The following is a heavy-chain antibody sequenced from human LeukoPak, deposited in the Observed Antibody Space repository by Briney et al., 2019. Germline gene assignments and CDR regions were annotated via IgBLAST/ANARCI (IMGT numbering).Heavy chain of an antibody. CDR2: IKSDGTYT. V-gene: IGHV3-74*01. Sequence: GGSLRLSCAASGFTFSNYWMHWVRQAPGKGLVWVSRIKSDGTYTTYADSVKGRFTISRDNAKNTLYLQMNSLRAEDTAVYYCARDSSYGYDYWGQGTLVTVSS. J-gene: IGHJ4*02. D-gene: IGHD5-18*01. CDR1: GFTFSNYW. CDR3: ARDSSYGYDY.